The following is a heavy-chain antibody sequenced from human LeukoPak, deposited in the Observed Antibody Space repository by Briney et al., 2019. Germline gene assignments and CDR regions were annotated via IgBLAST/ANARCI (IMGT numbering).Heavy chain of an antibody. V-gene: IGHV3-9*03. CDR2: IIGISGRI. CDR3: AKSPIAAAGHNWFDP. Sequence: GRSLRLSCAAPGFTFDDYAMRWGRQAPGKGREWVSGIIGISGRIDYADSVKGRFTISRDNAKNSLYLQMNSLRAEDMALYYCAKSPIAAAGHNWFDPWGQGTLVTVSS. J-gene: IGHJ5*02. CDR1: GFTFDDYA. D-gene: IGHD6-13*01.